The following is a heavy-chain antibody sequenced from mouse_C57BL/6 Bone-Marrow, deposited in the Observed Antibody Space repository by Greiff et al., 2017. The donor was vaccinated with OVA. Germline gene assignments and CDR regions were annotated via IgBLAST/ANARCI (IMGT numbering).Heavy chain of an antibody. CDR2: INPSSGYT. CDR3: ARSIDYYGSSYGDYAMDY. D-gene: IGHD1-1*01. J-gene: IGHJ4*01. Sequence: QVQLQQSGAELAKPGASVKLSCKASGYTFTSYWMHWVKQRPGQGLEWIGYINPSSGYTKYNQKFKDKATLTADKSSSTAYMQLSSLTYEDSAVYYCARSIDYYGSSYGDYAMDYWGQGTSVTVSS. V-gene: IGHV1-7*01. CDR1: GYTFTSYW.